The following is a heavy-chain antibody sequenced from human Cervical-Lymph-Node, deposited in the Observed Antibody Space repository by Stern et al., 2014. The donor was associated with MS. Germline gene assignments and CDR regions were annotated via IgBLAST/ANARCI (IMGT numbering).Heavy chain of an antibody. CDR1: GCTFTSYA. CDR3: ARDSRHYDASYYFDS. D-gene: IGHD3-16*01. Sequence: VQLVESGAEVKKPGSSVKVSCKASGCTFTSYAINWVRQAPGQGPEWMGWIIPIVGKANYAQKFQSRVTITADESTSTAYMELSSLRSEDTAVYYCARDSRHYDASYYFDSWGQGTLVTVSS. CDR2: IIPIVGKA. J-gene: IGHJ4*02. V-gene: IGHV1-69*01.